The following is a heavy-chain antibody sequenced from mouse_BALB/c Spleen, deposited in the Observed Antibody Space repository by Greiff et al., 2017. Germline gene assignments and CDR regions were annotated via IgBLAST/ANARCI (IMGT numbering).Heavy chain of an antibody. CDR2: ISSGGSYT. Sequence: EVMLVESGGGLVKPGGSLKLSCAASGFTFSSYTMSWVRQTPEKRLEWVATISSGGSYTYYPDSVKGRFTISRDNAKNTLYLQMSSLKSEDTAMYYCTRDRGIYYGNYGAMDYWGQGTSVTVSS. V-gene: IGHV5-6-4*01. CDR1: GFTFSSYT. J-gene: IGHJ4*01. CDR3: TRDRGIYYGNYGAMDY. D-gene: IGHD2-1*01.